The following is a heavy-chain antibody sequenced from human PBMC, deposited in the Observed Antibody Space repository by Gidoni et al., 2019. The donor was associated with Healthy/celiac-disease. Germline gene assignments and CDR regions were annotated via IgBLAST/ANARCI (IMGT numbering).Heavy chain of an antibody. J-gene: IGHJ4*02. V-gene: IGHV4-61*02. CDR2: IYTSGST. D-gene: IGHD4-17*01. CDR1: GGSISSGSYY. Sequence: QVQLQESGPVLVKPSQTLSLTCTVSGGSISSGSYYWSWIRQPAGKGLEWIGRIYTSGSTNYNPSLKSRVTISVDTSKNQFSLKLSSVAAADTAVYYCARDASTVLDYWGQGTLVTVSS. CDR3: ARDASTVLDY.